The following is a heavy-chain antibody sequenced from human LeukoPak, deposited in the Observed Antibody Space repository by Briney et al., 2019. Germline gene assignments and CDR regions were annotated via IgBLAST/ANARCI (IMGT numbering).Heavy chain of an antibody. CDR2: INPHSGGT. V-gene: IGHV1-2*02. J-gene: IGHJ3*01. Sequence: GASVKVSCKASGYTFTGYYMHWVRQAPGKGLEGMGWINPHSGGTNYAQKFQGRVIMTRDTSITTAYMELTRLTSDDTAVYYCARVLLRWFDALDVWGQGTMVTVSS. CDR1: GYTFTGYY. CDR3: ARVLLRWFDALDV. D-gene: IGHD4-23*01.